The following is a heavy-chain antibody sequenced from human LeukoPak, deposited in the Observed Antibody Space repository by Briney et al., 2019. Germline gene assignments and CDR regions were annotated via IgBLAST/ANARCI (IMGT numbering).Heavy chain of an antibody. V-gene: IGHV3-30-3*01. CDR3: ARLRQQLAPGGSGFDY. CDR1: GFTFSSYA. J-gene: IGHJ4*02. D-gene: IGHD6-13*01. CDR2: ISYDGSNK. Sequence: GGSLRLSCAASGFTFSSYAMHWVRQAPGKGLGWVAVISYDGSNKYYADSVKGRFTISRDNSKNTLYLQMNSLRAEDTAVYYCARLRQQLAPGGSGFDYWGQGTLVTVSS.